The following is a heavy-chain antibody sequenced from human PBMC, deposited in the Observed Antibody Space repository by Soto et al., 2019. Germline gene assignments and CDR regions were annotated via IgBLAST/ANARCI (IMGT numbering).Heavy chain of an antibody. V-gene: IGHV3-33*01. CDR1: GFAFDTYG. CDR3: SREPVGPDYAMDV. Sequence: GGSLRLSCAASGFAFDTYGMHWVRQTPGKGLEWVAVLGFDGGGRYYAESVKGRFTISRDNSKKMLYLQMDSLRADDTALYYCSREPVGPDYAMDVWGQGTMVTASS. CDR2: LGFDGGGR. J-gene: IGHJ6*02. D-gene: IGHD1-26*01.